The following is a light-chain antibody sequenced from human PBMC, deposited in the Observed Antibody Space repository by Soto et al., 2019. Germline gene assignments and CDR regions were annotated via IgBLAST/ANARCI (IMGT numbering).Light chain of an antibody. J-gene: IGKJ5*01. CDR2: DAS. Sequence: EVVLTHSPGTLSLSPGEIGTLSCRSIDSTLNDYLAWYQQKPGQAPRLLIHDASRRATGIPDRFSGSGSGTDFTLTISRLEPEDFAVYYCQQYGSAPITFGQGTRMEIK. CDR3: QQYGSAPIT. CDR1: DSTLNDY. V-gene: IGKV3-20*01.